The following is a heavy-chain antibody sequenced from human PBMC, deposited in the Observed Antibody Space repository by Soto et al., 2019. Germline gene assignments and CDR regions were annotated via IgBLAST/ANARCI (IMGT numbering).Heavy chain of an antibody. CDR3: ARMGGRNYDILTGYYMVYYYYGMDV. D-gene: IGHD3-9*01. J-gene: IGHJ6*02. CDR2: ISYSGST. V-gene: IGHV4-59*02. Sequence: SETLSLTCTVTGGSVTTYYWSWIRQPPGKGLEWIGHISYSGSTNYNPSLKSRVTISVDSSTNQFSLKLRSVSAADTAVYYCARMGGRNYDILTGYYMVYYYYGMDVWGQGTTVTVSS. CDR1: GGSVTTYY.